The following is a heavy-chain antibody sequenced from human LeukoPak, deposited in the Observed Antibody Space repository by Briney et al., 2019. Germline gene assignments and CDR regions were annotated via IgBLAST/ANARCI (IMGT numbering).Heavy chain of an antibody. Sequence: PGRSLRLSCAASGFTFSNHAMHWVRQAPGKGLEWVAVTSYDGSNKYYADSVKGRFTISRDNSKNTLYQQMSSLKAEDTAMYYCARVTSSTCSLFLNWGQGTLVTVSS. CDR2: TSYDGSNK. V-gene: IGHV3-30*04. CDR1: GFTFSNHA. D-gene: IGHD6-19*01. J-gene: IGHJ4*02. CDR3: ARVTSSTCSLFLN.